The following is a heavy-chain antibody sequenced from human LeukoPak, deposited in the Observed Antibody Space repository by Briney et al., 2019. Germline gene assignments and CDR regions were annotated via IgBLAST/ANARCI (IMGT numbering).Heavy chain of an antibody. CDR2: MENDGSIE. J-gene: IGHJ4*02. CDR3: ATNSGYGRYLDS. V-gene: IGHV3-30*02. D-gene: IGHD5-12*01. CDR1: GFAFSTYG. Sequence: GGSLRLSCAASGFAFSTYGLHWVRQAPGKGLEWVAFMENDGSIEYFTDSVEGRFTISRDNSKNTLNLQVNSLRAQDTAVYYCATNSGYGRYLDSWGQGTLVTVSS.